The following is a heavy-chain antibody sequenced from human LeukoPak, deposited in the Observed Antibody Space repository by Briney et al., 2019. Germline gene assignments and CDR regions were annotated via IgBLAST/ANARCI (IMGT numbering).Heavy chain of an antibody. Sequence: SETLSLTCTVSGVSISSYYWSWIRQPPGKGLEWIVYIFYSWSTNYNPSLKSRVTISVDTSKTQFSLKLSSVTAADTAVYYCARGYSSANWFDPWGQGTLVTVSS. J-gene: IGHJ5*02. D-gene: IGHD6-25*01. CDR3: ARGYSSANWFDP. V-gene: IGHV4-59*01. CDR2: IFYSWST. CDR1: GVSISSYY.